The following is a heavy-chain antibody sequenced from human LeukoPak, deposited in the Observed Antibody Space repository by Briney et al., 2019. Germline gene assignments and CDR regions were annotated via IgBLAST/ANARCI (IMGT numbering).Heavy chain of an antibody. V-gene: IGHV1-2*02. D-gene: IGHD6-13*01. CDR1: GYTFTGYY. Sequence: ASVKVSCKASGYTFTGYYMHWVRQAPGQGLEWMGWINPNSGGTNYAQKFQGRVTMTRDTSISTAYMELSRLRSDDTAVYYCARDGRNSSSWYQFDYWGQGTLVTVCS. J-gene: IGHJ4*02. CDR3: ARDGRNSSSWYQFDY. CDR2: INPNSGGT.